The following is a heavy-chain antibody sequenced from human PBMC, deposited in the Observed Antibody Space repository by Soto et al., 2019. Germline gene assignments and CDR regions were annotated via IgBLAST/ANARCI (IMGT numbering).Heavy chain of an antibody. CDR1: RYTFTSYD. V-gene: IGHV1-8*01. J-gene: IGHJ6*02. Sequence: ASVKVSCKASRYTFTSYDINWVRQATGQGLEWMGWMNPNSGNTGYAQKFQGRITMTRNTSINTAYMELSSLRSEDTAVYYCARGQEVWLNAGPLGLHYSDVCGQATTLT. CDR2: MNPNSGNT. D-gene: IGHD2-21*01. CDR3: ARGQEVWLNAGPLGLHYSDV.